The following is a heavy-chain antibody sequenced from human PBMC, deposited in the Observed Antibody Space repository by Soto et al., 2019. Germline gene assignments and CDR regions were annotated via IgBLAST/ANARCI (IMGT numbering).Heavy chain of an antibody. J-gene: IGHJ6*02. D-gene: IGHD6-19*01. CDR3: AKGREAGNVWYYYYGMDV. Sequence: GGSLRLSCAASGFTFSSYGMHWVRQAPGKGLEWVAVISYDGSNKYYADSVKGRFTISGDNSKNTLYLQMNSLRAEDTAVYYCAKGREAGNVWYYYYGMDVWGQGTTVTVSS. CDR1: GFTFSSYG. V-gene: IGHV3-30*18. CDR2: ISYDGSNK.